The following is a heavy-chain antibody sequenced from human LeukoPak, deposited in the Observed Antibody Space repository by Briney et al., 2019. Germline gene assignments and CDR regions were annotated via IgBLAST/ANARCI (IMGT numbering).Heavy chain of an antibody. V-gene: IGHV4-4*07. CDR2: IYTSGST. D-gene: IGHD6-19*01. J-gene: IGHJ3*02. Sequence: KTSETLSLTCTVSGGSISSYYWSWIRQPAVKVLEWIGRIYTSGSTNYNPSLKSRVTMSVDTSKNQFSLKLSSVTAADTAVYYCARLYSSAWYPVDAFDIWGQGTMVTVSS. CDR3: ARLYSSAWYPVDAFDI. CDR1: GGSISSYY.